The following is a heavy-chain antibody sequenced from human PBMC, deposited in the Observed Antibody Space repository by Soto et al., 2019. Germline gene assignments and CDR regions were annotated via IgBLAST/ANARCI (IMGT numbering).Heavy chain of an antibody. CDR3: ARRVVRRFDY. J-gene: IGHJ4*02. Sequence: QLQLQESGPGLVKPSETLSLTCTVSGGSISSSSYYWGWIRQPPGKGLEWIGSIYYSGSTYYNPSLKSRVTISVDTSKNQFSLKLSSVTAADPAVYYCARRVVRRFDYWGQGTLVTVSS. CDR1: GGSISSSSYY. V-gene: IGHV4-39*01. CDR2: IYYSGST.